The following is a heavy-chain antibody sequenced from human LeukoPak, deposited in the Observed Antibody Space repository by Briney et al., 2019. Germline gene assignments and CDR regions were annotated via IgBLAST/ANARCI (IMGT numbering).Heavy chain of an antibody. CDR2: IDYDGTGM. J-gene: IGHJ4*02. V-gene: IGHV3-11*04. D-gene: IGHD4-17*01. CDR1: GFPFSDHY. Sequence: GGSLRLSCAASGFPFSDHYMIWIRQAPGKGLEWVSYIDYDGTGMSYADSVKGRFTISRDNSKNTLYLQMNSLRAEDTAVYYCAKGSAYGDYVSYWGQGTLVTVSS. CDR3: AKGSAYGDYVSY.